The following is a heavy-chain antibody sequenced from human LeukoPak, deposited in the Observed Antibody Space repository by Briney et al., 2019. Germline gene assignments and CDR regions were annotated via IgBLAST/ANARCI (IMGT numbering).Heavy chain of an antibody. J-gene: IGHJ4*02. CDR1: GGSISNDNW. CDR3: ARQRLWADY. Sequence: SETLSLTCAVSGGSISNDNWWSWVRQPPGKGLEWIGTIYYSGSTYYNPSLKSRVTISVDTSKNHFYLRLTFVTAADTAVYYCARQRLWADYWGQGTLVTVSS. CDR2: IYYSGST. V-gene: IGHV4-39*01. D-gene: IGHD1-26*01.